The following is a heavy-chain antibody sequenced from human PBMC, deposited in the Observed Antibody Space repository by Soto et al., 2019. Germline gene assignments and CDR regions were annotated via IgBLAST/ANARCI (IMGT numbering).Heavy chain of an antibody. D-gene: IGHD3-3*01. CDR2: IKHDGSEK. CDR1: GFIFSNFW. CDR3: ARDPGVTIFGVVIV. J-gene: IGHJ1*01. V-gene: IGHV3-7*01. Sequence: PGGSLRLSCAASGFIFSNFWMTWVRQAPGKGLEWVANIKHDGSEKYYVDSVKGRFTISRDNAKNSLFLQMNSLRVEDTAMYYCARDPGVTIFGVVIVWGQGTLVTVSS.